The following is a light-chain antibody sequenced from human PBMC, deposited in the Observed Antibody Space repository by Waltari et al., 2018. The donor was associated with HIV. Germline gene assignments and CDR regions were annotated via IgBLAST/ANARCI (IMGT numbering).Light chain of an antibody. J-gene: IGKJ1*01. V-gene: IGKV1-5*03. CDR3: QQYNSFSWT. Sequence: DIQMTHSPSTLSASVGDRITITCRASQSVSSWLAWYQQKPGKVPQLLIYEASSLESGVPSRFSGSGYGTEFALTISSLQPDDFATYYCQQYNSFSWTFGQGTKVDIK. CDR1: QSVSSW. CDR2: EAS.